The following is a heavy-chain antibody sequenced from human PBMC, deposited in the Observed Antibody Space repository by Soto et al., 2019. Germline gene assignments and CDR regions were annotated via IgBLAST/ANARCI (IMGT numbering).Heavy chain of an antibody. Sequence: ASVKVSCKASGYTFTSYYMHWVRQAPGQGLEWMGIINPSGGSTSYAQKFQGRVTVTRDTSTSTVYMELSSLRSEDTAVYYCARVRELYYYGSGSPNWFDPWGQGTLVTVSS. D-gene: IGHD3-10*01. V-gene: IGHV1-46*01. CDR3: ARVRELYYYGSGSPNWFDP. CDR1: GYTFTSYY. J-gene: IGHJ5*02. CDR2: INPSGGST.